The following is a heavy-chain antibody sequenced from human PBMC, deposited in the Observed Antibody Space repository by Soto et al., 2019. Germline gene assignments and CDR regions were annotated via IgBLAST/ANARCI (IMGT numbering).Heavy chain of an antibody. J-gene: IGHJ4*02. CDR3: AKADYSYSWAPGDY. CDR1: RLTFSSYA. Sequence: EVQVLESGGGLIQPGGSLRLSCVISRLTFSSYALNWVRQAPGEGLEWVSSISGSGDTTYYADSVKGRFTISRDNSKSTLYLQMNLLRVEDTALYYCAKADYSYSWAPGDYWGQGTLVTVSS. CDR2: ISGSGDTT. D-gene: IGHD6-13*01. V-gene: IGHV3-23*01.